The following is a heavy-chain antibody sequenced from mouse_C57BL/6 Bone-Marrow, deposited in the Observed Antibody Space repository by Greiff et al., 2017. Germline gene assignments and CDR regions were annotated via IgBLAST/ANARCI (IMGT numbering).Heavy chain of an antibody. V-gene: IGHV1-50*01. CDR1: GYTFTSYW. CDR2: IDPSDGYT. Sequence: VQLQQPGAELVKPGASVKLSCKASGYTFTSYWMQWVKQRPGQGLEWIGEIDPSDGYTNYNQKFKGKATLTVDTSSSTAYMQLSSLTSEDSAVYYCARERIAGGYFDVWGTGTTVTVSS. J-gene: IGHJ1*03. CDR3: ARERIAGGYFDV. D-gene: IGHD5-2*01.